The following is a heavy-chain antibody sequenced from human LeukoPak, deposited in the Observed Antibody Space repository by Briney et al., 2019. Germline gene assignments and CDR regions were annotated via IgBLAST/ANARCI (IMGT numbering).Heavy chain of an antibody. Sequence: ASVEVSCKASGGSFTSYGISWVRQAPGQGLEWMGKIIPIYGRANYGQKFQGRVTITADELTTTSYMELSSLTAEDMAVYYCAAGGAYEFRDDYWGQGTLVTVSS. J-gene: IGHJ4*02. V-gene: IGHV1-69*13. CDR2: IIPIYGRA. CDR3: AAGGAYEFRDDY. CDR1: GGSFTSYG. D-gene: IGHD3-3*01.